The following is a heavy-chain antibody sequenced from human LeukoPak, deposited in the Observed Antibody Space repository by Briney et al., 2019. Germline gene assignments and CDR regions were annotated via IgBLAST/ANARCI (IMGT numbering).Heavy chain of an antibody. CDR2: IWYDGSDT. CDR3: ARDRSLRYFDY. Sequence: PGRSLRLSCAASRFTFRNHGMHWVRQAPGKGLEWVAVIWYDGSDTYYTDSVKGRFTISRDNSKNTLYLQMNSLRVEDTAVYYCARDRSLRYFDYWGQGTVVIVSS. J-gene: IGHJ4*02. CDR1: RFTFRNHG. V-gene: IGHV3-33*01.